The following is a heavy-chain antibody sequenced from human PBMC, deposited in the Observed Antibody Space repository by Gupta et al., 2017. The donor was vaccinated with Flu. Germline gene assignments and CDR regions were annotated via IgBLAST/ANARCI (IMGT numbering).Heavy chain of an antibody. CDR1: GYTFTGYY. J-gene: IGHJ5*02. CDR2: INTKSGDK. V-gene: IGHV1-2*02. CDR3: ARXLLVFVDDEDCDL. Sequence: QVQLVQSGTEVRKPGPPVKVSCKASGYTFTGYYIHWVRQAPGQGLEWMGWINTKSGDKNYASKGEGRVAMTRDTSINTASMYLSRLIFEAXAXYYCARXLLVFVDDEDCDLWGQGTLVSVSS. D-gene: IGHD2-15*01.